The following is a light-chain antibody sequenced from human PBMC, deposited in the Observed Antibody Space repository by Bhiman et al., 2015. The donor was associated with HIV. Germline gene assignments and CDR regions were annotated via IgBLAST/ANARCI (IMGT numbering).Light chain of an antibody. CDR1: SSNIGAGFD. Sequence: QSVLTQPPSVSGAPGQRVTISCTGSSSNIGAGFDVQWYQQLPGTAPKFLIYANSNRPSGVPDRFSGSKSDTSASLTIAGLQTGDEADYYCETFDTTLHAVVFGGGTKLTVL. CDR2: ANS. J-gene: IGLJ2*01. V-gene: IGLV1-40*01. CDR3: ETFDTTLHAVV.